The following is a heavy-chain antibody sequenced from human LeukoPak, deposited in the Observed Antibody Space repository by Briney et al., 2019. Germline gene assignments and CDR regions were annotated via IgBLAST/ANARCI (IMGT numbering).Heavy chain of an antibody. J-gene: IGHJ4*02. CDR2: IYTSGST. Sequence: SETLSLTCTVSGGSISSYYWSWIRQLPGKGLEWIGYIYTSGSTNYNPSLKSRVTISVDTSKNQFSLKLSSVTAADTAVYYCARCNPYFDYWGQGTLVTVSS. D-gene: IGHD1-14*01. V-gene: IGHV4-4*09. CDR3: ARCNPYFDY. CDR1: GGSISSYY.